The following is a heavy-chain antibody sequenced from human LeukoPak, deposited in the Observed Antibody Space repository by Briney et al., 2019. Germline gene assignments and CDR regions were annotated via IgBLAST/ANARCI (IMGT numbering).Heavy chain of an antibody. V-gene: IGHV3-23*01. CDR1: GFTFSTYA. CDR2: ISGNGGST. D-gene: IGHD1/OR15-1a*01. Sequence: GGSLRLSCAASGFTFSTYAMNWVRQAPGKGLECLSGISGNGGSTSHADSLKGRFNISRDNSKNTLYLELNGLRVEDTAVYFCARAKKGTPLPISYYYYYAMDVWGQGTTVTVSS. CDR3: ARAKKGTPLPISYYYYYAMDV. J-gene: IGHJ6*02.